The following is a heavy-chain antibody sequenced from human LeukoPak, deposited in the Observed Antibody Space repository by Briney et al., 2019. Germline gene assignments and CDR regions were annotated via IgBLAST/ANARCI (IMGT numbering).Heavy chain of an antibody. D-gene: IGHD3-10*02. CDR3: ARGVFGESLES. J-gene: IGHJ4*02. CDR2: MNPNVGGA. CDR1: GHTFTGYY. Sequence: GASVKVSCKASGHTFTGYYVYWVRQAPGQGLEWMGWMNPNVGGANFPQKFQGRVTVTSDLAISAAYMELRRLRSDDTAVYYCARGVFGESLESWGQGTLVTVSS. V-gene: IGHV1-2*02.